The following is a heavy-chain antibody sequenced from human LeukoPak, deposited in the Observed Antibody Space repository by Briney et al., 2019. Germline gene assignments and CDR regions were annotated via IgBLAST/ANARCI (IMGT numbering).Heavy chain of an antibody. Sequence: GGSVRLSCAASGFTFSAHSMNWVRQAPGKGLEWVSYISSSASTIYYADSVKGRFTISRDSAKSSLYLQMNSLRAEDTAMYYCARASSSEGGYYFYYYMDVWGKGTTVTVSS. J-gene: IGHJ6*03. CDR1: GFTFSAHS. D-gene: IGHD3-16*01. CDR3: ARASSSEGGYYFYYYMDV. CDR2: ISSSASTI. V-gene: IGHV3-48*01.